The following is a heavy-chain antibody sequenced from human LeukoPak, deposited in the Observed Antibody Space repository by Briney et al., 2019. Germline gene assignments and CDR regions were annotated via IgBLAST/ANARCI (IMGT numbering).Heavy chain of an antibody. CDR2: IRSHNSDT. D-gene: IGHD4-17*01. CDR1: GFTFSSYG. CDR3: ARGGGGYGDYGYYFDY. Sequence: GGSLRLSCATSGFTFSSYGMNWVRQAPGKGLEWLASIRSHNSDTYYADSVKGRFTISRDNSKNTLYLQMNSLRAEDTAVYYCARGGGGYGDYGYYFDYWGQGTLVTVSS. V-gene: IGHV3-30*02. J-gene: IGHJ4*02.